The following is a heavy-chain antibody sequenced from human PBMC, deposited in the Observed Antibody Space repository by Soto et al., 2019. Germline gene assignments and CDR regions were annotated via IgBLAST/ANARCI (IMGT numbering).Heavy chain of an antibody. CDR1: GYTLTELS. CDR2: FDPEDGET. Sequence: ASVKVSCKVSGYTLTELSMHWVRQAPGKGLEWMGGFDPEDGETIYAQKFQGRVTMTEDTSTDTAYMELSSLGSEDTAVYYCAISDPKYCSSTSCYDDYFDYWGQGTLVTVSS. J-gene: IGHJ4*02. CDR3: AISDPKYCSSTSCYDDYFDY. V-gene: IGHV1-24*01. D-gene: IGHD2-2*01.